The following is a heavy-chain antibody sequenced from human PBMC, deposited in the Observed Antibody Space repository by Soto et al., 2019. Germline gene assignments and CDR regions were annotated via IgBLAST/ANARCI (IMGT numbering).Heavy chain of an antibody. D-gene: IGHD5-18*01. CDR1: GGSFSGYY. CDR3: ARRADTAMVTFAFDI. V-gene: IGHV4-34*01. CDR2: INHSGST. J-gene: IGHJ3*02. Sequence: SETLSPTCAVYGGSFSGYYWSWIRQPPGKGLEWIGEINHSGSTNYNPSLKSRVTISVDTSKNQFSLKLSSVTAADTAVYYCARRADTAMVTFAFDIWGQGTMVTVSS.